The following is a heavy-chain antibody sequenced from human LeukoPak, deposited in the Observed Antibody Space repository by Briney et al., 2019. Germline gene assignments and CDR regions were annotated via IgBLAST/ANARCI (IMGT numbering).Heavy chain of an antibody. Sequence: SETLSLTCTVSGGSNSSYYWSWIRQPPGKGLEWIGYIYYSGSTNYNPSLKSRVTISVDTSKNQFSLKLSSVTAADTAVYYCARDRSGITVWGQGTLVTVSS. CDR1: GGSNSSYY. CDR3: ARDRSGITV. J-gene: IGHJ4*02. CDR2: IYYSGST. D-gene: IGHD3-10*01. V-gene: IGHV4-59*01.